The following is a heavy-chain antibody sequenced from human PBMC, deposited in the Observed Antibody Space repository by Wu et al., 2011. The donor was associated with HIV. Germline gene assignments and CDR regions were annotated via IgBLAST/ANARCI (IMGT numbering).Heavy chain of an antibody. CDR1: GYTFTNSG. CDR2: ISAFNGDT. CDR3: ARHLVALGEWFDP. D-gene: IGHD3-16*01. V-gene: IGHV1-18*01. Sequence: VRLEQSGAEVKKPGASVRVSCKTSGYTFTNSGVTWVRQAPGQGLEWMGWISAFNGDTNYAHKFQGRVTMTTDASTSTAYMELRNLKSDDTAIYYCARHLVALGEWFDPWGQGTLVTVSS. J-gene: IGHJ5*02.